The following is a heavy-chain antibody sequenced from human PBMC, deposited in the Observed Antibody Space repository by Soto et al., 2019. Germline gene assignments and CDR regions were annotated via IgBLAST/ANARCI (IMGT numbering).Heavy chain of an antibody. CDR2: ISGSGGST. J-gene: IGHJ4*02. V-gene: IGHV3-23*01. D-gene: IGHD3-10*01. CDR1: GFTFSSYS. CDR3: AKAMVRGVIIVEIVDY. Sequence: PGGSLILSCAASGFTFSSYSMSWVRQAPGKGLEWVSAISGSGGSTYYADSVKGRFTISRDNSKNTLYLQMNSLRAEDTAVYYCAKAMVRGVIIVEIVDYWGQGTLVTVSS.